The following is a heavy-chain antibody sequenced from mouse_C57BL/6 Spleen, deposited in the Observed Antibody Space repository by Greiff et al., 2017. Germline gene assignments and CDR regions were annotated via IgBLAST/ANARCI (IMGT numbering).Heavy chain of an antibody. J-gene: IGHJ2*01. CDR1: GFSLSTFGMG. V-gene: IGHV8-8*01. CDR2: IWWDDDK. CDR3: ARIGGNYFDY. Sequence: ESGPGILQPSQTLSLTCSFSGFSLSTFGMGVGWIRQPSGKGLEWLAHIWWDDDKYYTPALKRRPPLFKDTSKNQVFLKIANVDTADTATYYCARIGGNYFDYWGQGTTLTVSS.